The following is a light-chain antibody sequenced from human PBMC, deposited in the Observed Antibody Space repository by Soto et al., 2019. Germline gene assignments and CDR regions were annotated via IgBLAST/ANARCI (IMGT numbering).Light chain of an antibody. CDR3: QHCGTTPWT. CDR1: QSVCNRC. J-gene: IGKJ1*01. CDR2: GAS. V-gene: IGKV3-20*01. Sequence: ETVLTQSPGTLSLSPGERVTLSCRASQSVCNRCLAWYQQNPGQSPRLLIYGASTTATGIPDRLSGSGSGTDFTLTISRMEPEDLAVYYCQHCGTTPWTFGQGTKVGIK.